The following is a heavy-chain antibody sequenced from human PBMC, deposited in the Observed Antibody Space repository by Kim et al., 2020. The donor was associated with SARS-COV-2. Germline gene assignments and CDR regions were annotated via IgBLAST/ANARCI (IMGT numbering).Heavy chain of an antibody. CDR3: ARSDIVVVPAAPPIDY. V-gene: IGHV1-2*02. J-gene: IGHJ4*02. Sequence: KFQGRVTMTRDTSISTAYMELSRLRSDDTAVYYCARSDIVVVPAAPPIDYWGQGTLVTVSS. D-gene: IGHD2-2*01.